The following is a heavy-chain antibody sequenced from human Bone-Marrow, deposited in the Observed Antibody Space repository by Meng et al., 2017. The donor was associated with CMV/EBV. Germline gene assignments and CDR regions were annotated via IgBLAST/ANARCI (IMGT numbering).Heavy chain of an antibody. J-gene: IGHJ6*02. D-gene: IGHD1-26*01. Sequence: GESLKISCAASGFTFSSYSMNWVRQAPGKGLEWVSSISSSSSYIYYADSVKGRFTISRDNAKNSLYLQMNSLRAEDTAVYYCARDARRYSGTYYYYYGMDVWGQGTTVTVSS. CDR2: ISSSSSYI. CDR3: ARDARRYSGTYYYYYGMDV. V-gene: IGHV3-21*01. CDR1: GFTFSSYS.